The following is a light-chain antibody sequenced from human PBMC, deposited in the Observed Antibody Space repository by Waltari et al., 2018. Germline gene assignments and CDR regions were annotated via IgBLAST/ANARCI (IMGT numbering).Light chain of an antibody. CDR2: KVS. Sequence: DVVMTQSPLSLPVTLGQPASISCRSSQSLVHSDGNTYLNWFQQRPGQSPRRLIYKVSNRDSGVPDRFSGSGSGTDSTLKISRVEAEDVGVYYCMQGTHWPPTFGGGTKVEIK. CDR1: QSLVHSDGNTY. CDR3: MQGTHWPPT. V-gene: IGKV2-30*02. J-gene: IGKJ4*01.